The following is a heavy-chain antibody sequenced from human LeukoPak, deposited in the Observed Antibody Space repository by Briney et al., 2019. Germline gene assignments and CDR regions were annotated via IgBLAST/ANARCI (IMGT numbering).Heavy chain of an antibody. D-gene: IGHD3-10*01. CDR2: INPSGGSI. CDR1: GYTFTSYY. J-gene: IGHJ6*03. CDR3: ARDLYATMVRGVIADYYYYMDV. V-gene: IGHV1-46*01. Sequence: ASVKVSCKASGYTFTSYYMHWVRQAPGQGLEWMGIINPSGGSISYAQKFQGRVTMTRDMSTSTVYMELSSLRSEDTAVYYCARDLYATMVRGVIADYYYYMDVWGKGTTVTVSS.